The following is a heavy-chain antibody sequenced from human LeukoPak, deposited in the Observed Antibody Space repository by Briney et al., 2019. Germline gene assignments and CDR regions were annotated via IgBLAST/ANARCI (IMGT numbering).Heavy chain of an antibody. V-gene: IGHV1-46*01. Sequence: ASVKVSCKASRYTFTSYYMHWVRQAPGQGLEWVGIINPSGGSTSYAQKFQGRVTMTRDTSTSTVYMELSSLRYEDTAVYYCARAPRYCSSTSCQRPWDYWGQGTLVTFSS. D-gene: IGHD2-2*01. J-gene: IGHJ4*02. CDR2: INPSGGST. CDR3: ARAPRYCSSTSCQRPWDY. CDR1: RYTFTSYY.